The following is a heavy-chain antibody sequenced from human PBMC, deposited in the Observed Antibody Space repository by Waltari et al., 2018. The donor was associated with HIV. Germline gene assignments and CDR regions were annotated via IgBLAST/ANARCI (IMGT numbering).Heavy chain of an antibody. Sequence: QVQLVESGGGVVQPGGSLRLSCAASGFTFSDFGMHWVRQTPGRGLEWVAFIRYDGINKYYTDSVNGRFTVSRDNSKNTLYLQMNSLRVEDTAIYYCAKDQAGGWGQGTLVTVSS. V-gene: IGHV3-30*02. D-gene: IGHD3-10*01. J-gene: IGHJ4*02. CDR3: AKDQAGG. CDR1: GFTFSDFG. CDR2: IRYDGINK.